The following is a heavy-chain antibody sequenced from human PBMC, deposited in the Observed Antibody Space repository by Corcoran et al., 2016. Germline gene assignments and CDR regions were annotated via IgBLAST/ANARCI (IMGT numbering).Heavy chain of an antibody. D-gene: IGHD1-1*01. J-gene: IGHJ6*02. Sequence: EVQLVESGGGLIQPGGSLRLSCEASGFIVRGTYVSWVRQAPGKGLEWVSIIWSDDSASYAASVKGRFTMSRDNSKNMLYLQMNNLGAEDTPLYYCARGRVRAIANYYYGMNVWGQGSAVTVS. V-gene: IGHV3-53*01. CDR3: ARGRVRAIANYYYGMNV. CDR2: IWSDDSA. CDR1: GFIVRGTY.